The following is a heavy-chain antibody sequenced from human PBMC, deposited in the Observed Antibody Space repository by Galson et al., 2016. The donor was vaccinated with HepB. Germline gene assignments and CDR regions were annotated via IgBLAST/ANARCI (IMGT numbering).Heavy chain of an antibody. Sequence: SLRLSCAASGFTVSGYYMTWVRQAPGKGLEWVSVIYSGGSTHYADSVKGRFTISRDNSKNTLYHQMNSLRAEDTAVYFCARGPPGYRDVFHYGMDVWGQGTAVTVSS. CDR2: IYSGGST. CDR3: ARGPPGYRDVFHYGMDV. V-gene: IGHV3-53*01. J-gene: IGHJ6*02. D-gene: IGHD5-12*01. CDR1: GFTVSGYY.